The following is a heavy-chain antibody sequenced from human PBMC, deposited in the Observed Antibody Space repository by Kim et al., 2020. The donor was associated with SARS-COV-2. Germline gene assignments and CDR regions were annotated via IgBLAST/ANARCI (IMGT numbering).Heavy chain of an antibody. V-gene: IGHV4-61*01. J-gene: IGHJ6*02. Sequence: SETLSLTCTVSGGSVSSGSYYWSWIRQPPGKGLEWIGYIYYSGSTNYNPSLKSRVTISVDTSKNQFSLKLSSVTAADTAVYYCARGYSSGWYLDYYYYGMDVWGQGTTVTVSS. D-gene: IGHD6-19*01. CDR3: ARGYSSGWYLDYYYYGMDV. CDR2: IYYSGST. CDR1: GGSVSSGSYY.